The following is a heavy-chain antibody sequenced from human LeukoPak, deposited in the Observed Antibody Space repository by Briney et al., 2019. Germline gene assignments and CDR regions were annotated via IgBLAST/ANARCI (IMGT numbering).Heavy chain of an antibody. CDR2: LSTSGGST. D-gene: IGHD5-12*01. J-gene: IGHJ4*02. V-gene: IGHV3-23*01. Sequence: PGGSLRLSCAASGFTFGTYAMSWVRQAPGKGLEWVSSLSTSGGSTYYADSVKGRFTISRDNSKNTLYLQMNSLRAEDTAVYYCAKDRRYIVATIFDYWGQGTLVTVSS. CDR1: GFTFGTYA. CDR3: AKDRRYIVATIFDY.